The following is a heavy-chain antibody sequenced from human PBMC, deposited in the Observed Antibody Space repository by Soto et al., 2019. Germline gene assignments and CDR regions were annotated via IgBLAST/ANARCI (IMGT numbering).Heavy chain of an antibody. CDR1: GFTFSSYA. Sequence: EVQLLESGGGLVQPGGSLRLSCAASGFTFSSYAMSWVRQAPGKGLGWVSAISGSGGSTYYADSVKGRFTISRDNSKNTLYLQMNRLRAEDTAVYYCAKDRRAVAGTYHFDYWGQGTLVTVSS. V-gene: IGHV3-23*01. J-gene: IGHJ4*02. D-gene: IGHD6-19*01. CDR3: AKDRRAVAGTYHFDY. CDR2: ISGSGGST.